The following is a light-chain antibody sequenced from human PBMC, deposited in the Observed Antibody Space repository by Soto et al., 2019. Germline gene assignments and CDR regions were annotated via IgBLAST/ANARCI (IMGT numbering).Light chain of an antibody. CDR1: QGIRND. V-gene: IGKV1-6*01. J-gene: IGKJ5*01. Sequence: AIQMTQSPSSLSASVGDRVTITCRASQGIRNDLDWFQQKPGKAPKLLIYAASNLQSGVPARFSGSGSGTDFTLTISSLQPEDFATYYCQQYNSYSRTFGQGTRLEIK. CDR3: QQYNSYSRT. CDR2: AAS.